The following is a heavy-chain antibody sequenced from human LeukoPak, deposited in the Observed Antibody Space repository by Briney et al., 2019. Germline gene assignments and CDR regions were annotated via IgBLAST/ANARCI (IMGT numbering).Heavy chain of an antibody. J-gene: IGHJ4*02. CDR2: IYHSGST. CDR3: ARNLVMVRGLIADY. Sequence: SETLSLTCAVSGYSISSGYYWGWIRQPPGKGLEWIGSIYHSGSTYSSPSLKSRLTISVDTSKSQFSLRLSSVTAADTAVYYCARNLVMVRGLIADYWGQGTLVTVSS. V-gene: IGHV4-38-2*01. CDR1: GYSISSGYY. D-gene: IGHD3-10*01.